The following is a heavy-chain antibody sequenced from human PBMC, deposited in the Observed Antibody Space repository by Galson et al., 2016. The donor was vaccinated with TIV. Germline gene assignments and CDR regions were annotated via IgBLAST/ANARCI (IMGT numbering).Heavy chain of an antibody. V-gene: IGHV4-30-4*02. CDR2: IYDSGTT. J-gene: IGHJ4*02. D-gene: IGHD6-19*01. CDR3: AREGKNRGSYVGY. Sequence: ETLSLTCTVSGASISSDYFHWSWIRQSPGQGLEWIGCIYDSGTTRYNPSLQSRVTISIDTPKNKISLNLRSVTAADTAVYYCAREGKNRGSYVGYWGQGTLVTVSS. CDR1: GASISSDYFH.